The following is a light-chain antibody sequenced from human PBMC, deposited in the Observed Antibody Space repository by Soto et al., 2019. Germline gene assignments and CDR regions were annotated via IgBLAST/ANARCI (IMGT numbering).Light chain of an antibody. Sequence: DIQMTQSPSTLSASIGDRVTITCRASQNIDNWVAWYQQKPGKAPKLLIYDVSSLEIGAPLRFSGSGSGTEFSLTISSLQPDDFATYYCQQYQSYSYTFGQGTKLEIK. CDR3: QQYQSYSYT. CDR1: QNIDNW. CDR2: DVS. V-gene: IGKV1-5*01. J-gene: IGKJ2*01.